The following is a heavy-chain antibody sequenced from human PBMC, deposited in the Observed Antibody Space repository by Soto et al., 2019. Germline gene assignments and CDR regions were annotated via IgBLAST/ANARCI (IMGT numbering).Heavy chain of an antibody. V-gene: IGHV1-69*01. CDR1: GGTFSGYV. J-gene: IGHJ4*02. CDR3: ATHGLGVSSPPYFDN. Sequence: QLVQSGSEVKKTGSSVKASCQASGGTFSGYVVTWVRQAPGQGLEWMGEFVPLFGTTNYAQRFSGRITITAEESTSTAYMELRTLRSDDTAVYYCATHGLGVSSPPYFDNWGQGTLVTVSS. CDR2: FVPLFGTT. D-gene: IGHD3-16*01.